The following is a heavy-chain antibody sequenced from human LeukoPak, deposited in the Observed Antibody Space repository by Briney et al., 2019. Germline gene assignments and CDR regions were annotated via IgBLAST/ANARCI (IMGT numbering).Heavy chain of an antibody. Sequence: GGSLRLSCTVSGFTVSTNSMSWVRQAPGKGLEWVSFIYSDNTHYSDSVKGRFTISRDNSKNTLYLQMNSLRAGDTAVYYCARRAGAYSHPYDYWGQGTLVTVSS. CDR3: ARRAGAYSHPYDY. CDR1: GFTVSTNS. J-gene: IGHJ4*02. D-gene: IGHD4/OR15-4a*01. CDR2: IYSDNT. V-gene: IGHV3-53*01.